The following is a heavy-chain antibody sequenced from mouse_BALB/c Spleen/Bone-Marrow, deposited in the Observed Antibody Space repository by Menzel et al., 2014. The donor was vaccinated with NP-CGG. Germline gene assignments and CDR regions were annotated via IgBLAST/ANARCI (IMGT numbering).Heavy chain of an antibody. V-gene: IGHV5-6-3*01. Sequence: EVMLVESGGGLVQPGGSLKLSCPASGFTFSSYGMSWVRQTPDKRLELVATINTNGGNTYYPDSVKGRFTISRDNAKNTLYLQMSSLKSEDTAMYYCARGLDYWGQGTTLTVSS. CDR2: INTNGGNT. J-gene: IGHJ2*01. CDR1: GFTFSSYG. CDR3: ARGLDY.